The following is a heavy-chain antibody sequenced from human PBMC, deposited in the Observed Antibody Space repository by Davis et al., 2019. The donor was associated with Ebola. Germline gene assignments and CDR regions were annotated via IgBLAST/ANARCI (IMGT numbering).Heavy chain of an antibody. Sequence: AASVKVSCKASGYTFTSYGISWVRQAPGQGLEWMGWISAYNGNTNYAQKLQGRVTMTTDTSTSTAYMELRSLRSDDTAVYSCARERGLGYCTGGVCWGYYYGMDVWGQGTTVTVSS. D-gene: IGHD2-8*02. J-gene: IGHJ6*02. CDR3: ARERGLGYCTGGVCWGYYYGMDV. CDR1: GYTFTSYG. V-gene: IGHV1-18*01. CDR2: ISAYNGNT.